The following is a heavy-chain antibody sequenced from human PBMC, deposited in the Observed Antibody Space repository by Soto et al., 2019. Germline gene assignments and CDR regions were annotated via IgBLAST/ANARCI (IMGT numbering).Heavy chain of an antibody. CDR2: INPSGGRT. CDR3: ARADSDGYSYGYFDY. D-gene: IGHD5-18*01. CDR1: GYTFTSYY. J-gene: IGHJ4*02. Sequence: ASVKVSCKASGYTFTSYYMHWVRQAPGQGLEWMGIINPSGGRTYYADSVKGRFTISRHTSNNTLYLQMNSLRAEDTAVYYCARADSDGYSYGYFDYWGQATLVTVSS. V-gene: IGHV1-46*04.